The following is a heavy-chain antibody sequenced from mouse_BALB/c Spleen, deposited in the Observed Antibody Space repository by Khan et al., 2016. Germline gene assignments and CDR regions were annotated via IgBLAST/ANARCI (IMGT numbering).Heavy chain of an antibody. V-gene: IGHV3-8*02. D-gene: IGHD1-1*01. J-gene: IGHJ4*01. CDR1: GDSITSGY. CDR2: ISYSGGT. Sequence: EVQLQESGPSLVKPSQTLSLTCSVTGDSITSGYWNWIRKFPGNKLEYMGYISYSGGTYNNPSLKRRLSITRDTSKNQYYLQLNSVTTEDTGTYYCARYDGSSYVRGIDYWGQGLSVTVSS. CDR3: ARYDGSSYVRGIDY.